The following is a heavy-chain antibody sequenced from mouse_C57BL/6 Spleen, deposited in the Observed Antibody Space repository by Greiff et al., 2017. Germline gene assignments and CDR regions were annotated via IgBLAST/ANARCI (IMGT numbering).Heavy chain of an antibody. Sequence: EVQRVESGGDLVKPGGSLKLSCAASGFTFSSYGMSWVRQTPDKRLEWVATISSGGSYTYYPDSVQGRFTISRDNAKNTLYLQMSSLKSEDTAMYYCARLGDGYYSFDYWGQGTTLTVSS. J-gene: IGHJ2*01. D-gene: IGHD2-3*01. CDR2: ISSGGSYT. CDR1: GFTFSSYG. V-gene: IGHV5-6*01. CDR3: ARLGDGYYSFDY.